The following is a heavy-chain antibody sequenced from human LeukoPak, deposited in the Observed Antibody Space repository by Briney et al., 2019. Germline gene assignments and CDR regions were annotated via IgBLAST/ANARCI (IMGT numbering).Heavy chain of an antibody. Sequence: GGSLRLSCAASGFTFSSYAMSWVRQAPEKGLEWVSAISNNGGYTYYADSVQGRFTISRDNSKSTLCLQMNSLRAEDTAVYYCAKQLGYCSDGSCYFPYWGQGTLVTVSS. V-gene: IGHV3-23*01. CDR3: AKQLGYCSDGSCYFPY. CDR2: ISNNGGYT. J-gene: IGHJ4*02. CDR1: GFTFSSYA. D-gene: IGHD2-15*01.